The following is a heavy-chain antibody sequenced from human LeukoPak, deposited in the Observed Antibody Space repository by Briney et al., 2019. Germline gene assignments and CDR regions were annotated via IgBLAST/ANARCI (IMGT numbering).Heavy chain of an antibody. V-gene: IGHV1-69*04. J-gene: IGHJ4*02. Sequence: ASVKVSCKASGGTFSSYAISWVRQATGQGLEWMGRIIPILGIANYAQKFQGRVTITADKSTSTAYMELSSLRSEDTAVYYCARDGGDQHGAHFDYWGQGTLVTVSS. CDR2: IIPILGIA. D-gene: IGHD2-21*02. CDR3: ARDGGDQHGAHFDY. CDR1: GGTFSSYA.